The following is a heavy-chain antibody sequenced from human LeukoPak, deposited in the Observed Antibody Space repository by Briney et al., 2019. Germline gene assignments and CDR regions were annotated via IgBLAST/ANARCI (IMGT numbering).Heavy chain of an antibody. CDR2: ISSSSNNI. V-gene: IGHV3-48*01. CDR3: ARRGP. CDR1: GFTFSNYW. Sequence: GGSLRLSCAASGFTFSNYWMAWVRQAPGKGLEWVSYISSSSNNIYYADSVKGRFTISRDDAKNSLYLQMNSLRAEDTAVYYCARRGPWGQGTLVTVSS. J-gene: IGHJ5*02.